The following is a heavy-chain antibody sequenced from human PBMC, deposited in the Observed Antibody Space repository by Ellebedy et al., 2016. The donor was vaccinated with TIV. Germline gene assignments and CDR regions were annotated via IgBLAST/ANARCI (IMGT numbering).Heavy chain of an antibody. J-gene: IGHJ4*02. CDR1: GFTFSNYW. V-gene: IGHV3-48*02. Sequence: GESLKISCVASGFTFSNYWMHWVRQAPGKGLEWASFISDTTTPIYYADSVKGRFTISRDSAKNSLYLQMNSLRDEDTAVYYCARSRALRGVTFDYWGQGTLVTVSS. D-gene: IGHD3-10*01. CDR2: ISDTTTPI. CDR3: ARSRALRGVTFDY.